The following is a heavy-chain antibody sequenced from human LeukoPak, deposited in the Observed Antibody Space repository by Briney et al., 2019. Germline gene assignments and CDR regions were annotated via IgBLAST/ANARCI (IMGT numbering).Heavy chain of an antibody. V-gene: IGHV1-46*01. J-gene: IGHJ4*02. Sequence: ASVKVSCKASGYTFTSYGISWVRQAPGQGLEWMGIINPSGGSTSYAQKFQGRVTMTRDTSTSTVYMELSSLRSEDTAVYYCARASTMVRGVINHPLNYWGQGTLVTVSS. CDR3: ARASTMVRGVINHPLNY. CDR2: INPSGGST. CDR1: GYTFTSYG. D-gene: IGHD3-10*01.